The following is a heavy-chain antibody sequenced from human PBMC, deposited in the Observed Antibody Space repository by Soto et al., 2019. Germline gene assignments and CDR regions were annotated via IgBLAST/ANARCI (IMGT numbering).Heavy chain of an antibody. CDR1: GGSISSGVCY. Sequence: SETLSLTCTVSGGSISSGVCYWSWIRQHPGKGLEWIGYIYYSGSTYYNPSLKSRVTISVDTSKNQFSLKLSSVTAADTAVYYCARRPRINGLTTYYFDYWGQGTLVTVSS. D-gene: IGHD4-17*01. CDR2: IYYSGST. J-gene: IGHJ4*02. CDR3: ARRPRINGLTTYYFDY. V-gene: IGHV4-31*03.